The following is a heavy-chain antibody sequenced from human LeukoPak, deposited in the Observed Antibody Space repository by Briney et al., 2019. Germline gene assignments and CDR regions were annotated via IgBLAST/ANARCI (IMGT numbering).Heavy chain of an antibody. J-gene: IGHJ4*02. CDR3: AKVGSGYAIDY. D-gene: IGHD3-22*01. Sequence: GGTLRLSCAASGFTFSRYGMSWVRQAPGKGLEWVSYISSSGSTIYYADSVKGRFTISRDNSKNTLYLQMNSLRAEDTAVYYCAKVGSGYAIDYWGQGTLVTVSS. V-gene: IGHV3-48*01. CDR2: ISSSGSTI. CDR1: GFTFSRYG.